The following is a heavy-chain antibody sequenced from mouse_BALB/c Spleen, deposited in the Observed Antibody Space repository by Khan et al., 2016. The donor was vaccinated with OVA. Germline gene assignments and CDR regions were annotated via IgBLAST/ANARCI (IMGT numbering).Heavy chain of an antibody. J-gene: IGHJ3*01. CDR2: INPSNGGT. Sequence: QVQLQQPGAELVKSGASVRLSCKASGYTFTSYYLYWVKQRPGQGLEWIGDINPSNGGTNFNEKFKSKATLTVDKSSSTAYMQLSSLTSEDSAVYYCTRSGYGTFAYWGQGTLVTVSA. CDR1: GYTFTSYY. D-gene: IGHD2-1*01. V-gene: IGHV1S81*02. CDR3: TRSGYGTFAY.